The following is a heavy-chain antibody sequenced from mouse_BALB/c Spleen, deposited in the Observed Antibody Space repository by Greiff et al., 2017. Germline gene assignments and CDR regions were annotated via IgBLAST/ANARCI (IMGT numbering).Heavy chain of an antibody. Sequence: EVQLQESGPGLVKPSQSLSLTCTVTGYSITSDYAWNWIRQFPGNQLEWMGYISYSGSTSYNPSLKSRISITRDTSKNQFFLQLNSVTTEDTATYYCARCGSPLPFDYWGQGTTLTVSS. D-gene: IGHD1-1*01. CDR3: ARCGSPLPFDY. CDR1: GYSITSDYA. CDR2: ISYSGST. V-gene: IGHV3-2*02. J-gene: IGHJ2*01.